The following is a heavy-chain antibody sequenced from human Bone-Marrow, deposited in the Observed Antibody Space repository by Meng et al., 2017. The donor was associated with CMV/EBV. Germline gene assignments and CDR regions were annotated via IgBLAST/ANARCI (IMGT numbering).Heavy chain of an antibody. J-gene: IGHJ4*02. CDR2: LYYTGST. Sequence: SETLSLTCTVSGGSIRGNTYYWAWIRQPPGKGLEWIGSLYYTGSTSYNPSLKSRVTMSVDTSKNQFSLKLSSATAADTAVYYCARDLSTQGGFDYWGQGTLVTVSS. CDR1: GGSIRGNTYY. CDR3: ARDLSTQGGFDY. D-gene: IGHD3-16*01. V-gene: IGHV4-39*07.